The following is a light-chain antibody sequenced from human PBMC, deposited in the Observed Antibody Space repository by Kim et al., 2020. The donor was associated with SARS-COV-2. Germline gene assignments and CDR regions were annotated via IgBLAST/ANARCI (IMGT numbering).Light chain of an antibody. V-gene: IGKV3-11*01. CDR1: QSVSSY. J-gene: IGKJ2*01. CDR3: QQRSNWPPLYT. CDR2: DAS. Sequence: SQEERAPLSCRASQSVSSYLAWYQQKPGQAPRLLIYDASTRATGIPARFSGSGSGTDFTLTISSLEPEDFAVYYCQQRSNWPPLYTFGQGTKLEI.